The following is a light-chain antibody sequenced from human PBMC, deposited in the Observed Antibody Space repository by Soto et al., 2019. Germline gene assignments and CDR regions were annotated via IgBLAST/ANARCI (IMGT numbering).Light chain of an antibody. CDR3: QQRSIWPVT. J-gene: IGKJ2*01. CDR2: DVF. V-gene: IGKV3-11*01. CDR1: QSVSNT. Sequence: DIVLTQSPVTLSLSPGERATLSCRASQSVSNTLAWYQQKGGQAPRLLIYDVFNRATGIPARFSGSGFGTDFTLTISSLEPEDFAIYYCQQRSIWPVTFGQGTRLEIK.